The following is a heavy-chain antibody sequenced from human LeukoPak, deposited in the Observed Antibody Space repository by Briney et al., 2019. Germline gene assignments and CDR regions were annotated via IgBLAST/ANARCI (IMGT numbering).Heavy chain of an antibody. CDR1: GSSFSSYS. D-gene: IGHD1-1*01. Sequence: GGSLRPSCGDSGSSFSSYSMNWVRQAPGKDLEWVSSISSSSKYIYYADSVKGRFTISRDNAKNSLYLQMNGLRADDTAVYYCVRSPQGTGSPADYWGQGTLVTVSS. CDR3: VRSPQGTGSPADY. J-gene: IGHJ4*02. CDR2: ISSSSKYI. V-gene: IGHV3-21*01.